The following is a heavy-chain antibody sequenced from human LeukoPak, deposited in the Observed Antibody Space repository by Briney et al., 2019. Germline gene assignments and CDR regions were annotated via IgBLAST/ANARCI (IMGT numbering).Heavy chain of an antibody. J-gene: IGHJ4*02. CDR1: GGSFSGYY. CDR3: ARVPPTVTIPYFDY. Sequence: SETLSLTCAVYGGSFSGYYWSWIRQPPGKGLEWIGEINHSGSTNYNPSLKSRVTISVDTSKNQFSLKLSSVTAADTAVYYCARVPPTVTIPYFDYWGQGTLVTVSS. D-gene: IGHD4-17*01. V-gene: IGHV4-34*01. CDR2: INHSGST.